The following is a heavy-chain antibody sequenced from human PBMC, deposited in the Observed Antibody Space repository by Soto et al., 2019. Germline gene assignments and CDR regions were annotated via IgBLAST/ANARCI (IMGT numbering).Heavy chain of an antibody. CDR3: ARDGAPVETAMDY. J-gene: IGHJ4*02. D-gene: IGHD5-18*01. Sequence: VQLQESGPGLVKPSETLSLTCTVSGGSISSGSYYWSWIRQPPGKGLEWIGYFYYSGSPTYNPALESRVTKSGDTSKNQIPLKLSSVTAADTAVYYCARDGAPVETAMDYWGQGTLVTVSS. V-gene: IGHV4-61*01. CDR2: FYYSGSP. CDR1: GGSISSGSYY.